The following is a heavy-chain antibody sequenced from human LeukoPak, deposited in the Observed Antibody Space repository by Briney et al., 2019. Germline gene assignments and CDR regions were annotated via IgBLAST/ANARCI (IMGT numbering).Heavy chain of an antibody. D-gene: IGHD4-17*01. CDR1: GFTFSSYS. CDR2: ISSSSDYI. V-gene: IGHV3-21*01. Sequence: GGSLRLSCAASGFTFSSYSMNWVRQAPGKGLEWVSSISSSSDYICYADSVKGRFTISRDNANNLLYLQMSSRRAEDTAVFYCARELYGDYSFDIWGQGAMVTVSS. CDR3: ARELYGDYSFDI. J-gene: IGHJ3*02.